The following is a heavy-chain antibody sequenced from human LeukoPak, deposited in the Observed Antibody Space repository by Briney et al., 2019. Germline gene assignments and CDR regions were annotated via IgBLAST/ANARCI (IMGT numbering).Heavy chain of an antibody. J-gene: IGHJ4*02. CDR1: GFTFSSYS. CDR3: ARDLPEYYDFWSGYHR. Sequence: SGGSLRLSCAASGFTFSSYSMNWVRQAPGKGLEWVSYISSSSSTIYYADSVKGRFTISRDNAKNSLYLQVNSLRAEDTAVYYCARDLPEYYDFWSGYHRWGQGTLVTVSS. D-gene: IGHD3-3*01. CDR2: ISSSSSTI. V-gene: IGHV3-48*01.